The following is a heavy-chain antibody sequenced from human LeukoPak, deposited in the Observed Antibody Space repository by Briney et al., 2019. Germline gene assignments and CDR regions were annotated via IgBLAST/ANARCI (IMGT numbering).Heavy chain of an antibody. V-gene: IGHV3-30*04. CDR3: ARDLSMGYYYYGMDV. CDR1: GFTFSNYA. Sequence: PGGSLRLSCAASGFTFSNYAMHWVRQAPGKGLEWVAVVSYDGWNKYSADSVKGRFTISRDNSKNTLYLQMDSLRAEDTAVYYCARDLSMGYYYYGMDVWGQGTTVTVSS. CDR2: VSYDGWNK. J-gene: IGHJ6*02. D-gene: IGHD4/OR15-4a*01.